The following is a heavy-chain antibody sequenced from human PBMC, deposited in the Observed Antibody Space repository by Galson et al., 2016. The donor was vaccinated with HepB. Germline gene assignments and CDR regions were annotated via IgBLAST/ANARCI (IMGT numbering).Heavy chain of an antibody. J-gene: IGHJ4*02. D-gene: IGHD1-26*01. CDR2: FDHEDGET. V-gene: IGHV1-24*01. CDR3: ATFPWRHQWDAYYLGF. CDR1: GYTLNDLS. Sequence: SVKVSCKVSGYTLNDLSMHWVRQVPGKGLEWMGGFDHEDGETVYAQNFQGRVSMTEDTSTETAYMELSCLKSEETAIYYCATFPWRHQWDAYYLGFWCQGTLVTVSS.